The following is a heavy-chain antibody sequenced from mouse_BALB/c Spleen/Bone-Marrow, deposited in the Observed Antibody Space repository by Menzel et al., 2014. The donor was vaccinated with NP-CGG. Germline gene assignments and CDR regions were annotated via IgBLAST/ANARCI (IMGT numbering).Heavy chain of an antibody. CDR1: GFTFSSYG. CDR3: ARRGTTVVAPAMDY. D-gene: IGHD1-1*01. CDR2: ISSGGTYT. Sequence: EVHLVESGGDLVKPGGSLKLSCAASGFTFSSYGMSWVRQTPDKRLEWVATISSGGTYTYYPDSVKGRFTISRDNAKHTLYLQMSSLKSEDTAMYYCARRGTTVVAPAMDYWGQGTSVTVSS. J-gene: IGHJ4*01. V-gene: IGHV5-6*01.